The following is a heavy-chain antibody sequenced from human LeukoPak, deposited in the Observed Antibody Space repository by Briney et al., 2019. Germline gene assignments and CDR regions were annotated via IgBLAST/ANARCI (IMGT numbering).Heavy chain of an antibody. CDR2: ISYDGSNK. CDR1: GFTFSSYG. V-gene: IGHV3-30*18. CDR3: AKDFSMIDYFDY. Sequence: GESLRLSCAASGFTFSSYGMHWVRQAPGKGLEWVAVISYDGSNKYYADSVKGRFTISRDNSKNTLYLQMNSLRAEDTAVYYCAKDFSMIDYFDYWGQGTLVTVSS. J-gene: IGHJ4*02. D-gene: IGHD3-22*01.